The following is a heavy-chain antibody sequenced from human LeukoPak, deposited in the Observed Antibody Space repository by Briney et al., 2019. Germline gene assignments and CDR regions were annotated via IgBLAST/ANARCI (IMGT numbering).Heavy chain of an antibody. CDR3: YVHHYYYYMDV. Sequence: GGSLRLSCAASGFTFSNYWMHWVRQAPGKGLVWVSRIDGDGTTANYAESVKGRFTISRDNANNTLYLQINSLSAEDTAVYYCYVHHYYYYMDVWGKGTTVTMSS. CDR2: IDGDGTTA. CDR1: GFTFSNYW. J-gene: IGHJ6*03. D-gene: IGHD3-16*01. V-gene: IGHV3-74*01.